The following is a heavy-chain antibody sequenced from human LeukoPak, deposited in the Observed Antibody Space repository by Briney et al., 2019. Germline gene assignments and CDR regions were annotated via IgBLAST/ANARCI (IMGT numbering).Heavy chain of an antibody. D-gene: IGHD1-26*01. J-gene: IGHJ4*02. Sequence: SETLSLTCTVSGGSLSSSSYYWGWIRQPPGKGLEWIGSIYYSGSTYYNPSLKSRVTIFVDTSKKPFSLKLSSVTAADTAVYYCARPHKVGATSYDYWGQGTLVTVSS. CDR2: IYYSGST. V-gene: IGHV4-39*01. CDR3: ARPHKVGATSYDY. CDR1: GGSLSSSSYY.